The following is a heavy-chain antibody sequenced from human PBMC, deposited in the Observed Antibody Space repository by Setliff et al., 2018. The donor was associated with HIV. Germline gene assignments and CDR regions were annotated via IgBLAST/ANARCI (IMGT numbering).Heavy chain of an antibody. CDR1: GYSLTSYS. CDR3: TRDHTPPPNYDFWSGQIDLRNIFYYMDV. D-gene: IGHD3-3*01. CDR2: INTNTGNP. J-gene: IGHJ6*03. V-gene: IGHV7-4-1*01. Sequence: GASVKVSCKASGYSLTSYSINWVRQAPGQGLEWMEYINTNTGNPTYAQGFTGRFVFSVDTPVSTAYLQIFSLKAEDTAVYYCTRDHTPPPNYDFWSGQIDLRNIFYYMDVWGTGSPVTVSS.